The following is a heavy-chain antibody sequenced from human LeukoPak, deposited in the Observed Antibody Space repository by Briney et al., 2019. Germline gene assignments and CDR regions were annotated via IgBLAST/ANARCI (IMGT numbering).Heavy chain of an antibody. CDR2: ISWNSGSI. J-gene: IGHJ6*02. CDR1: GFTFDDYA. CDR3: AKDVEKAWYYGMDV. Sequence: GGSLRLSCAASGFTFDDYAIHWVRHAPGKGLEWVSGISWNSGSIDYADSVKGRFTISRDNAKNSLYLQMNSLRAEDTALYYCAKDVEKAWYYGMDVWGQGTTVTVSS. D-gene: IGHD5-24*01. V-gene: IGHV3-9*01.